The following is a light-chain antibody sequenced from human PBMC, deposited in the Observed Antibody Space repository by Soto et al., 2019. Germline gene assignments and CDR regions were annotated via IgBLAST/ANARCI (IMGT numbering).Light chain of an antibody. CDR1: QDISNY. Sequence: DIQMTQSPSSLSASVGDRVTIICQASQDISNYLDWYHQKPGKAPKLLIFDASNLETGVPSRFSGSGSRTQFTLTISSLQPDDVATYYCQQYDNHPLTFGGGTKVDIK. V-gene: IGKV1-33*01. CDR2: DAS. CDR3: QQYDNHPLT. J-gene: IGKJ4*02.